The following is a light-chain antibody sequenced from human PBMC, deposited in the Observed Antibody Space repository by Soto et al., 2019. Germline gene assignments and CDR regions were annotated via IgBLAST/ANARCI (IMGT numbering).Light chain of an antibody. CDR3: SSYTGSNTLGV. J-gene: IGLJ1*01. V-gene: IGLV2-14*02. CDR2: EGN. CDR1: SSDVGSYNL. Sequence: QSALTQPASVSGSPGQSITISCTGTSSDVGSYNLVSWYQQHPGKAPKLMIYEGNKRPSGVSNRFSGSKSGNTASLTVSGLQSEDEADYYCSSYTGSNTLGVFGTGTKLTVL.